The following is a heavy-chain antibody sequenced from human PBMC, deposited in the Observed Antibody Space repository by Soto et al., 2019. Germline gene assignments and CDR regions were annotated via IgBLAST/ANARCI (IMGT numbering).Heavy chain of an antibody. CDR3: TRHVDKYSYGHRNDAFDI. Sequence: PGGSLGLSCAASGFTFSGSAMHWVRQASGKGLEWVGRIRSKANSYATAYAASVKGRFTISRDDSKNTAYLQMNSLKTEDTAVYYCTRHVDKYSYGHRNDAFDIWGQGTMVTVSS. V-gene: IGHV3-73*01. CDR1: GFTFSGSA. CDR2: IRSKANSYAT. D-gene: IGHD5-18*01. J-gene: IGHJ3*02.